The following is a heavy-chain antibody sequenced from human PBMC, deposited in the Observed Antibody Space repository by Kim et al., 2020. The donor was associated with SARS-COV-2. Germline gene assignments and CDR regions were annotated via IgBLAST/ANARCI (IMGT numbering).Heavy chain of an antibody. V-gene: IGHV3-23*01. Sequence: VKGRFTISRENSKNTLYLQMNSLRAEDTAVYYCAKDTFCSSTSCYRKVDYWGQGTLVTVSS. CDR3: AKDTFCSSTSCYRKVDY. D-gene: IGHD2-2*02. J-gene: IGHJ4*02.